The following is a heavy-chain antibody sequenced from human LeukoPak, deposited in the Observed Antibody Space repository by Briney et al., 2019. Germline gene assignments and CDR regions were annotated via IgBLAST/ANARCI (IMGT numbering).Heavy chain of an antibody. CDR3: AKDSRVVPAAIFDY. CDR2: ISGSGGST. V-gene: IGHV3-23*01. D-gene: IGHD2-2*01. Sequence: PGGSLRLSCAASGFTFSSYAMSWVRQAPGKGLEWVSAISGSGGSTYYADSVKGRFTISRDNSENTLYLQMNSLRAEDTAVYYCAKDSRVVPAAIFDYWGQGTLVTVSS. CDR1: GFTFSSYA. J-gene: IGHJ4*02.